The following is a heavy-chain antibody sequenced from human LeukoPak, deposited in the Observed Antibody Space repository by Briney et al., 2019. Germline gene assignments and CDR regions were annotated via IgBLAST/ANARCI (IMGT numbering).Heavy chain of an antibody. V-gene: IGHV4-61*02. Sequence: SSETLSLTCTVSGGSISSGSYYWSWIRQPAGKGLEWIGRIYTSGSTNYNPSLKSRVTISVDTSRNQFSLKLRPVTAADTAVYYCARGHSSVVTAIPYYFDYWGQGTLVTVSS. J-gene: IGHJ4*02. CDR3: ARGHSSVVTAIPYYFDY. CDR1: GGSISSGSYY. CDR2: IYTSGST. D-gene: IGHD2-21*02.